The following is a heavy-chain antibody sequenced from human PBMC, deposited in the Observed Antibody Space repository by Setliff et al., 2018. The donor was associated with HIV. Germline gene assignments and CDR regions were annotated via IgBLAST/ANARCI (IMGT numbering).Heavy chain of an antibody. CDR1: GFTFTSYW. Sequence: PGGSLRLSCAASGFTFTSYWMIWVRQAPGKGLEWVANINQDGSEKNYVDSVKGRFTISRDNAKNSLYLQMDSLRVEDTTVYYCTRKLQPGYGMDVWGQGTTVTVSS. D-gene: IGHD5-18*01. V-gene: IGHV3-7*01. CDR2: INQDGSEK. CDR3: TRKLQPGYGMDV. J-gene: IGHJ6*02.